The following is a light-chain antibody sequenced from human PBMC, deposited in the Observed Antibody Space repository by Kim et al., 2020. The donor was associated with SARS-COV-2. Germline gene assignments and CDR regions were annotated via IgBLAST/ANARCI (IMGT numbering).Light chain of an antibody. Sequence: DIQMTQSPSTLSASVGDRVTITCRASQSISSWLAWYQQKPGKAPKLLIYKASSLESGVPSRFSGSGYGTEFTLTISSLQPDDFATYDCQQYNSYPTFGQGTKVDIK. V-gene: IGKV1-5*03. J-gene: IGKJ1*01. CDR1: QSISSW. CDR3: QQYNSYPT. CDR2: KAS.